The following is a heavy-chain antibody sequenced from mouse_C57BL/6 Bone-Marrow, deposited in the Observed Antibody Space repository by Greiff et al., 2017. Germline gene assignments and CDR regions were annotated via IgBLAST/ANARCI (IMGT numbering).Heavy chain of an antibody. CDR2: INPSSGYT. J-gene: IGHJ1*03. V-gene: IGHV1-7*01. CDR3: ARGKIYYYGSSYVGWYFDV. Sequence: VQLQQSGAELAKPGASVKLSCKASGYTFTSYWMHWVKQRPGQGLEWIGYINPSSGYTKYNQKFKDKATLTADKSSSTAYMQLSSLTYEDSAVYYCARGKIYYYGSSYVGWYFDVWGTGTTVTVSS. CDR1: GYTFTSYW. D-gene: IGHD1-1*01.